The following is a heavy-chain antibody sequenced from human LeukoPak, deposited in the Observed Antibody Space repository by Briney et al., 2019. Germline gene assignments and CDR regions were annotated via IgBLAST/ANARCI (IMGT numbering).Heavy chain of an antibody. CDR3: ARSGYRHPYHFDS. CDR2: LYTGGGT. Sequence: GGSLRLSCAASGFTVRTTYMSWVRQAPGKGPEWVSVLYTGGGTDYADSVKGRFTISRDNSRNILALQMNTLRAEDTAIYYCARSGYRHPYHFDSWGQGTLVTVSS. D-gene: IGHD3-22*01. J-gene: IGHJ4*02. V-gene: IGHV3-53*01. CDR1: GFTVRTTY.